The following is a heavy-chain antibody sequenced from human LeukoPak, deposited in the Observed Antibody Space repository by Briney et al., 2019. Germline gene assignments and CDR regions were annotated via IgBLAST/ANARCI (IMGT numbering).Heavy chain of an antibody. CDR1: GFIFDDYG. CDR2: INWNGGST. Sequence: GGSLRLSCVAFGFIFDDYGMSWVRQAPGKGLEWVSGINWNGGSTGYADSVKGRFTISRDNAKNSLYLQMNSLRAEDTALYYCARVQLVDYYYYSYMDVWGKGTTVTVSS. CDR3: ARVQLVDYYYYSYMDV. J-gene: IGHJ6*03. D-gene: IGHD6-6*01. V-gene: IGHV3-20*04.